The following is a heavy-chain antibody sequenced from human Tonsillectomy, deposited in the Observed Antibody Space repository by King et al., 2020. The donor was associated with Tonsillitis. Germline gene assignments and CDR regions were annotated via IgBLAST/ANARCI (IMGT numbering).Heavy chain of an antibody. Sequence: LQLQESGPGLVKPSETLSLTCTVSGGSISSDTYYWAGIRQPPEKGREWIGSMYFGGSTYYNRSLESRVTISVDTSKNQFSLKLTSVTAADTAVYYCVRHFSSGWVYHYGLDVWGQGTAVPVSS. CDR2: MYFGGST. D-gene: IGHD6-19*01. CDR1: GGSISSDTYY. CDR3: VRHFSSGWVYHYGLDV. V-gene: IGHV4-39*01. J-gene: IGHJ6*02.